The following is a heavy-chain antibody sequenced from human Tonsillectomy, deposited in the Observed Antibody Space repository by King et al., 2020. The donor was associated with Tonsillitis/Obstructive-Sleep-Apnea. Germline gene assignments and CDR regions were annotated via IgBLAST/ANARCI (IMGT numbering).Heavy chain of an antibody. J-gene: IGHJ3*02. CDR2: ISSSSSTI. Sequence: VQLVQSGGGLVQPGGSLRLSCAASGFTFSSYSMNWVRQAPGKGLEWGSYISSSSSTIYYADSVKGRFTISRDNAKNSLYLQMNSLRDEDTAVYYCARDRDYGAYVRGHAFDIWGQGTMVTVSA. D-gene: IGHD4-17*01. CDR3: ARDRDYGAYVRGHAFDI. V-gene: IGHV3-48*02. CDR1: GFTFSSYS.